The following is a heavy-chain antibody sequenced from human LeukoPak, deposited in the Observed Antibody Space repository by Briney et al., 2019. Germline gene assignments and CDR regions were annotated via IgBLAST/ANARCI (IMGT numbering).Heavy chain of an antibody. CDR1: GGSISSSSYY. Sequence: PSETLSLTCTVSGGSISSSSYYWGWIRQPPGKGLEWIGSIYYSGSTYYNPSLKSRVTISVDKSKNQFSLKLSSVTAADTAVYYCARSHNSPKYGDRYYFDYWGQGTLVTVSS. D-gene: IGHD4-17*01. V-gene: IGHV4-39*07. J-gene: IGHJ4*02. CDR2: IYYSGST. CDR3: ARSHNSPKYGDRYYFDY.